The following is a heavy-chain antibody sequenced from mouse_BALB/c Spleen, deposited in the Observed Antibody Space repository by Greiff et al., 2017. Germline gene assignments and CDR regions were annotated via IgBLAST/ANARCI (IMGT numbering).Heavy chain of an antibody. D-gene: IGHD6-1*01. CDR1: GFSFTSYG. J-gene: IGHJ3*01. CDR3: AGNTGSPFAY. CDR2: IWSGGST. Sequence: VQLKESGPGLVQPSQSLSITCTASGFSFTSYGVHWVRQSPGKGLEWLGVIWSGGSTDYDTAFISRLSISKDNTKTQDFFKMNSLQADDSAIYCSAGNTGSPFAYWGQGTLVTVSA. V-gene: IGHV2-2*01.